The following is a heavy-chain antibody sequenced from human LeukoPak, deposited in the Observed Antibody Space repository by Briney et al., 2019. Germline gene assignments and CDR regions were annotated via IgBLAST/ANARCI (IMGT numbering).Heavy chain of an antibody. D-gene: IGHD4-23*01. CDR2: VSGSGDRM. CDR1: GFTSSSYA. J-gene: IGHJ4*02. Sequence: WGVLRLSCAASGFTSSSYALNWVRQAPGKGLEWVATVSGSGDRMYHADSVKGRFTISRDNSKNTLYLQMNSLRAEDTAVYYCAKDPTVVTPSYFDYWGQGTLVTVSS. V-gene: IGHV3-23*01. CDR3: AKDPTVVTPSYFDY.